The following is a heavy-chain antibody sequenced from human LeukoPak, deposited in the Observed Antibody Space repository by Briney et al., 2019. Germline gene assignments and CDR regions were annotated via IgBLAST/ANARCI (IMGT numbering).Heavy chain of an antibody. CDR3: AKSASGYSSSWYCFDY. CDR2: IRFDGSNK. J-gene: IGHJ4*02. Sequence: GGSLRLSCAASGFTFSSYGIHWVRQAPGKGLEWVAFIRFDGSNKYYADSVKGRFTISRDNSKNTLYLQMNSLRTEDTAVYYCAKSASGYSSSWYCFDYWGQGTLSPSPQ. CDR1: GFTFSSYG. D-gene: IGHD6-13*01. V-gene: IGHV3-30*02.